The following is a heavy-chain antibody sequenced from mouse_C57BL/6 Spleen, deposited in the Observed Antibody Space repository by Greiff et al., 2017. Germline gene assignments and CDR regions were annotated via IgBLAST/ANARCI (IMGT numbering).Heavy chain of an antibody. Sequence: EVKLVESGGGLVKPGGSLKLSCAASGFTFSSYAMSWVRQTPEKRLEWVATISDGGSYTYYPDNVKGRFTISRDNAKNNLYLQMSHLKSEDTAMYYCARDGVGAMDYWGQGTSVTVSS. CDR2: ISDGGSYT. CDR1: GFTFSSYA. CDR3: ARDGVGAMDY. V-gene: IGHV5-4*01. J-gene: IGHJ4*01.